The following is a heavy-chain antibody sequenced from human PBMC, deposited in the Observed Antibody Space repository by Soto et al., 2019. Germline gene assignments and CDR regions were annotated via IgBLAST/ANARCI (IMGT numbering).Heavy chain of an antibody. D-gene: IGHD2-21*01. Sequence: ASVKVSCKASGGTFSSYAISWVRQAPGQGLEWMGGIIPIFGTANYAQKFQGRVTITADESTSTAYMELSSLRSEDTAVYYCARDPRLRFDWFDPWGQGTLVTVSS. V-gene: IGHV1-69*13. J-gene: IGHJ5*02. CDR3: ARDPRLRFDWFDP. CDR1: GGTFSSYA. CDR2: IIPIFGTA.